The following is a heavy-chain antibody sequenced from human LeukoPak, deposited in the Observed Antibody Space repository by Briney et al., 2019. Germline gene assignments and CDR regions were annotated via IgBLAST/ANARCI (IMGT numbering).Heavy chain of an antibody. J-gene: IGHJ6*02. CDR1: GGSISSSRYY. CDR3: VRDLVATIDHYYYGMDV. D-gene: IGHD5-12*01. V-gene: IGHV4-39*02. CDR2: IYYSGST. Sequence: SETLSLTCTVSGGSISSSRYYWGWIRQPPGKGLDWIGTIYYSGSTYYNPSLKSRVTISVDTSKNHFSLNLSSVTAADTAVYFCVRDLVATIDHYYYGMDVWGQGTTVTVSS.